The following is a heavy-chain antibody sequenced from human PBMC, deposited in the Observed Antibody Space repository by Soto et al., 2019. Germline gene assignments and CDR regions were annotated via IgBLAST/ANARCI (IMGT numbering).Heavy chain of an antibody. Sequence: EVHLLESGGGLVQPGGSLRLSCAASGFTFSNYAMTWVRQAPGKGLEWVSVISGTGGGTNNADSAKGRFTTSRDNSKNTLYLQMNRLRAEDTVVYYCANRAFYGSSIPSYYGMDVWGQVTAVRVSS. J-gene: IGHJ6*02. CDR3: ANRAFYGSSIPSYYGMDV. V-gene: IGHV3-23*01. CDR1: GFTFSNYA. D-gene: IGHD3-10*01. CDR2: ISGTGGGT.